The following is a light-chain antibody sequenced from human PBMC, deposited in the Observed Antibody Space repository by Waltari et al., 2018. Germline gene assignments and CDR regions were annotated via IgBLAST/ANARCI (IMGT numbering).Light chain of an antibody. CDR3: QQYYSTPYT. J-gene: IGKJ2*01. CDR2: WAS. V-gene: IGKV4-1*01. CDR1: QSVLYSSNNQNY. Sequence: DIVMTQSPDSLAVSLGERATINCKSSQSVLYSSNNQNYLAWYQQKSGQPPKLLIYWASTRESGVPDRFSGTGSGTDFTLTINSLQAEDVAVYYCQQYYSTPYTFGQGTKLEIK.